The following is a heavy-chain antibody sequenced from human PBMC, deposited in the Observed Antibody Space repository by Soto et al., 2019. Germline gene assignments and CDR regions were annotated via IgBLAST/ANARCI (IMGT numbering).Heavy chain of an antibody. D-gene: IGHD2-2*01. J-gene: IGHJ6*03. CDR3: AKVLGYCSSTSCYPYMDV. V-gene: IGHV3-23*01. Sequence: GGSLRLSCAASGFTFSSYAMSWVRQAPGKGLEWVSAISGSGGSTYYADSVKGRFAISRDNSKNTLYLQMNSLRAEDTAVYYCAKVLGYCSSTSCYPYMDVWGKGTTVTVSS. CDR1: GFTFSSYA. CDR2: ISGSGGST.